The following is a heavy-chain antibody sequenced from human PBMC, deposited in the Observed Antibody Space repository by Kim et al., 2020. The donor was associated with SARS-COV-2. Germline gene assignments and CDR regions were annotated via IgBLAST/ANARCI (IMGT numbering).Heavy chain of an antibody. V-gene: IGHV1-69*13. CDR2: IIPIFGTA. CDR1: GGTFSSYA. Sequence: SVKVSCKASGGTFSSYAISWVRQAPGQGLEWMGGIIPIFGTANYAQKFQGRVTITADESTSTASMELSSLRSEETAVYYCARLSWYSSSWYRGWFDPWGQGTLVTLSS. CDR3: ARLSWYSSSWYRGWFDP. J-gene: IGHJ5*02. D-gene: IGHD6-13*01.